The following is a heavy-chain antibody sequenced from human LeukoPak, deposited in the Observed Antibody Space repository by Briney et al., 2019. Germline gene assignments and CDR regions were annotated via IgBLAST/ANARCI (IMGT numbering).Heavy chain of an antibody. V-gene: IGHV3-21*01. CDR3: ARDRYSSPYYFDY. D-gene: IGHD6-13*01. Sequence: GGSLRLSCAASGFTFSSYSMNWVRQAPGKGLEGVSSISSSSSYIYYADSVKGRFTISRDNAKNSLYLQMNSLRAEDTAVYYCARDRYSSPYYFDYWGQGTLVTVSS. CDR2: ISSSSSYI. CDR1: GFTFSSYS. J-gene: IGHJ4*02.